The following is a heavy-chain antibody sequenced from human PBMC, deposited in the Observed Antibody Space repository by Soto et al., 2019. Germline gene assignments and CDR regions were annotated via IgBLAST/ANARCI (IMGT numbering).Heavy chain of an antibody. CDR3: ARSGYCSTGKCSAFDY. D-gene: IGHD2-8*01. V-gene: IGHV3-23*01. J-gene: IGHJ4*02. Sequence: EVQLLESGGGLLQPGGSLRLSCAASGFTFSSYVMNWVRQAPGEGLEWVSTVSGGGDGTYYADSEKGRFTISRDDSKNTLYLPMNSLRADDTAVYFCARSGYCSTGKCSAFDYWGQGTLVTVSS. CDR2: VSGGGDGT. CDR1: GFTFSSYV.